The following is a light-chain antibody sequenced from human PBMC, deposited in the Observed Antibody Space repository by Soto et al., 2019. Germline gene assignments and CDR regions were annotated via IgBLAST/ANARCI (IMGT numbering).Light chain of an antibody. CDR1: SSDVGAYDY. Sequence: QSALTQPASVSGSPGQSITISCTGTSSDVGAYDYVSWYQQNPGKAPKLIISEVSDRPSGVSNRFSGSKSGNTASLTISGLQAEDEADYFCSSYTTTNPLWVFGGGTKLTV. CDR2: EVS. V-gene: IGLV2-14*01. J-gene: IGLJ3*02. CDR3: SSYTTTNPLWV.